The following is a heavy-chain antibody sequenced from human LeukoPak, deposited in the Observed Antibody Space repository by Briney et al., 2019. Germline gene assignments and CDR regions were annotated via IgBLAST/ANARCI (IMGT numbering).Heavy chain of an antibody. Sequence: PGGPLRLSCAASGFTFSSYEMNWVRQAPGKGLEWVSYISSSGSTIYYADSVKGRFTISRDNAKNSLYLQMNSLRAEDTAAYYCASYGEYYYYMDVWGKGTTVTVSS. CDR3: ASYGEYYYYMDV. V-gene: IGHV3-48*03. CDR1: GFTFSSYE. J-gene: IGHJ6*03. D-gene: IGHD4-17*01. CDR2: ISSSGSTI.